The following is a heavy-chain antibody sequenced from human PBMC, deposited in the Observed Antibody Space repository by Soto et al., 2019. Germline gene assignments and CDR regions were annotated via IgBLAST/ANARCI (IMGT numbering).Heavy chain of an antibody. J-gene: IGHJ4*02. V-gene: IGHV4-61*01. CDR1: GGSVSSGSYY. CDR3: ARAGDGYNY. Sequence: QVQLQESGPGLVKPSETLSLTCTVSGGSVSSGSYYWSWIRQPPGKGLEWIGYIYYSGSTNYNPSPKSRFTISADTSKNQFSLKLSSVTAADTAVYSCARAGDGYNYWGQGTLVTVSS. CDR2: IYYSGST. D-gene: IGHD5-12*01.